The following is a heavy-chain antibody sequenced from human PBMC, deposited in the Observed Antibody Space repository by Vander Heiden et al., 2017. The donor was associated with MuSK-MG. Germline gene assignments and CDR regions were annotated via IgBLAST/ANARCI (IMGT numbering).Heavy chain of an antibody. D-gene: IGHD4-17*01. CDR1: GFTFSSYA. V-gene: IGHV3-23*01. J-gene: IGHJ4*02. CDR3: VKADYGDRD. CDR2: ISGSGGDT. Sequence: VQLLESGGGLVQPGGSLRPSCVASGFTFSSYAMTWVRQAPGKGLEWVSGISGSGGDTDYADPVKGRFTISRDNSKHTLYMQLHSLRAEDTAVYYCVKADYGDRDWGQGTLVNVSS.